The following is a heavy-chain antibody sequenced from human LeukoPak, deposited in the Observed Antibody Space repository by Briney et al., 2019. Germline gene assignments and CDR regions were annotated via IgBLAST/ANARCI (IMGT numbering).Heavy chain of an antibody. V-gene: IGHV3-48*01. CDR1: GFFFRTSG. Sequence: AGGSLRLSCAASGFFFRTSGMSWVRQAPGKGLEWVSYIGSSSSPIYYADSVKGRFTISRDNSKNTLYLQMNSLRAEDAAVYYCARDRCSGGSCYPSDAFDIWGQGTMVTVSS. J-gene: IGHJ3*02. D-gene: IGHD2-15*01. CDR2: IGSSSSPI. CDR3: ARDRCSGGSCYPSDAFDI.